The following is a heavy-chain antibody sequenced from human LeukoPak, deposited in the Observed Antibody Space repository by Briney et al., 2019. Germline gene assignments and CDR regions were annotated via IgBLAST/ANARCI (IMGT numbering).Heavy chain of an antibody. CDR1: GYTFTGYY. CDR3: ARSRYDILTGFDY. J-gene: IGHJ4*02. V-gene: IGHV1-2*02. Sequence: ASVKVSCKASGYTFTGYYMHWVRQAPGQGLEWMGWINPNSGGTNYAQKFRGRVTMTRDTSISTAYMELSRLRSDDTAVYYCARSRYDILTGFDYWSQGTLVTVSS. CDR2: INPNSGGT. D-gene: IGHD3-9*01.